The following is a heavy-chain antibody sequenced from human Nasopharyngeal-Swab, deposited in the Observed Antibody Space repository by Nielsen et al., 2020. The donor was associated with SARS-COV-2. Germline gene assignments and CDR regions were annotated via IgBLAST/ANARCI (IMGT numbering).Heavy chain of an antibody. J-gene: IGHJ5*02. CDR2: ITPYNDNP. V-gene: IGHV1-18*01. CDR3: ARGWCSGASCSNNWFDP. Sequence: ASVKVSCKASGYTFTHYGVSWVRQAPGQGLEWMGWITPYNDNPRYAHKFAGRLTLTTDASTSTGYMELGNLRSDDTAVYYCARGWCSGASCSNNWFDPWGQGTLVTVSS. D-gene: IGHD2-15*01. CDR1: GYTFTHYG.